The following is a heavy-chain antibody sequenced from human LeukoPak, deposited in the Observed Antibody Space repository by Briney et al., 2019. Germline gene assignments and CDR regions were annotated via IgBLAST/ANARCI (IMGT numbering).Heavy chain of an antibody. D-gene: IGHD3-22*01. CDR2: IYYSGST. J-gene: IGHJ4*02. CDR1: GGSIGSGDYY. Sequence: SETLSLTCTVSGGSIGSGDYYWSWIRQPPGKGLEWIGYIYYSGSTYYNPSLKSRVTISVDTSKNQFSLKLSSVTAADTAVYYCARVTRQLDSRPYYFDYWGQGTLVTVSS. CDR3: ARVTRQLDSRPYYFDY. V-gene: IGHV4-30-4*08.